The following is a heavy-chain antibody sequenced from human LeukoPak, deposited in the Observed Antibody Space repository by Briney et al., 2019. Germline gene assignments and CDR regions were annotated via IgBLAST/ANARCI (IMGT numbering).Heavy chain of an antibody. J-gene: IGHJ4*02. D-gene: IGHD5-12*01. CDR2: ISGNGGTT. Sequence: GGSLRLSCVASGFTFNTYAMNWVRQAPGKGLEWVSGISGNGGTTYYADSVKGRFTISRDNSKNTLSLQMNSLTAEDTAIYFCAKAYSAYEDSFGFWGQGTLVTVSS. CDR3: AKAYSAYEDSFGF. CDR1: GFTFNTYA. V-gene: IGHV3-23*01.